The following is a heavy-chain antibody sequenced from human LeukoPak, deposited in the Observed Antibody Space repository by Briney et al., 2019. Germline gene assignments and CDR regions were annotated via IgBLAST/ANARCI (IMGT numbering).Heavy chain of an antibody. CDR3: ARVVPDPYSRDYYYYMDV. CDR2: IHYSGST. J-gene: IGHJ6*03. Sequence: SETLSLTWTVAGSSITSSTYHWGWIRQPPGKGLEWIGTIHYSGSTYKNPSLESRVTLFVEMSKNQFTLKLSSVTAADTAVYYCARVVPDPYSRDYYYYMDVWGEGTTVAVSS. V-gene: IGHV4-39*01. CDR1: GSSITSSTYH. D-gene: IGHD2-15*01.